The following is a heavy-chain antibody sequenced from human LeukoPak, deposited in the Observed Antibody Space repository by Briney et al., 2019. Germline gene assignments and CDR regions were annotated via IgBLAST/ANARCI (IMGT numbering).Heavy chain of an antibody. V-gene: IGHV4-59*01. Sequence: SETLSLTCIVSGGSISSYYWSWIRQPPGKGLEWIGYISYSGDTKYNPSLKSRLSMSVDTSKNQCSLMLTSVTAADTAVYYCARGSGWYPHWGQGTLVTVSS. J-gene: IGHJ1*01. CDR1: GGSISSYY. D-gene: IGHD6-19*01. CDR2: ISYSGDT. CDR3: ARGSGWYPH.